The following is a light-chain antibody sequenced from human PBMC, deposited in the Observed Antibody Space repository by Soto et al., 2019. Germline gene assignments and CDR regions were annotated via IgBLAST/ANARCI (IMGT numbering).Light chain of an antibody. J-gene: IGLJ2*01. CDR3: QAWDSSTASVV. CDR1: KLGDKY. Sequence: SYELTQPPSVSVSPGQTASITCSGDKLGDKYACWYQQKPGQSPALVIYQDIKRPSGIPERFSGSNSGNTATLTISGTQAMDEADYYCQAWDSSTASVVFGGGTKVTVL. CDR2: QDI. V-gene: IGLV3-1*01.